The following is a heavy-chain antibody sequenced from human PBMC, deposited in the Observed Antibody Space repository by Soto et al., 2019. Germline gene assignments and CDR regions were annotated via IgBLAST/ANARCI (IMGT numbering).Heavy chain of an antibody. D-gene: IGHD3-22*01. V-gene: IGHV3-23*01. CDR3: AKGHYYDNVGKSVANQAFDS. Sequence: GDLRLSCAVSGFSCNNYAMNRVRLPPAKGLAWGFYISGGGTCTYSAEAVRNRFTISSDKPRNTQILQMSSLREEDTAVYYCAKGHYYDNVGKSVANQAFDSWGQRSLLTVSS. CDR1: GFSCNNYA. CDR2: ISGGGTCT. J-gene: IGHJ4*02.